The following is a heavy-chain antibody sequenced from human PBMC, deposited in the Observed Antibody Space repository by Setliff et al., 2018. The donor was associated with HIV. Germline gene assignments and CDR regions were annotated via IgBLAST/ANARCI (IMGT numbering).Heavy chain of an antibody. D-gene: IGHD3-10*01. CDR1: GGSFSGYY. J-gene: IGHJ4*02. CDR3: ARNRVPSSL. CDR2: IYYTGST. V-gene: IGHV4-59*01. Sequence: SETLSLTCAVYGGSFSGYYWSWIRQPPGKGLEWIGSIYYTGSTDYNPSLMGRVTISLDTPKNQFSLKLNSVIAADTAVYYCARNRVPSSLWGQGTLVTVSS.